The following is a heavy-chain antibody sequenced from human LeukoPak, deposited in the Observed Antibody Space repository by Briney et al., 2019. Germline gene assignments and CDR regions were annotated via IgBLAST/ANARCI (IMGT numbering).Heavy chain of an antibody. Sequence: GASVKVSCKASGHTFTSYYIHWVRQVPGQGLEWMGLINPSGGSTTYAQKFQGRVTMTRDTSTSTVYMELSSLRSEDTAVYYCARDHGGGGLRGFDYWGQGTLVTVSS. V-gene: IGHV1-46*01. CDR3: ARDHGGGGLRGFDY. CDR1: GHTFTSYY. D-gene: IGHD2-21*01. CDR2: INPSGGST. J-gene: IGHJ4*02.